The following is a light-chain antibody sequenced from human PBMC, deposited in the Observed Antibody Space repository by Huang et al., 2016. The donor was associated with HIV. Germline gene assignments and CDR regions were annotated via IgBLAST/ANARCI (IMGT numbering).Light chain of an antibody. CDR1: QSLSSSY. CDR3: QQYGSSPPYT. CDR2: DAS. J-gene: IGKJ2*01. Sequence: DIVLTQSPGTLSLSPVERATLSCRASQSLSSSYLAWYQQSPGQAPRLLIYDASTRATGLPERFSGSGSGTDFTLTISRLEPEDFVVYYCQQYGSSPPYTFGQGTKLEIK. V-gene: IGKV3-20*01.